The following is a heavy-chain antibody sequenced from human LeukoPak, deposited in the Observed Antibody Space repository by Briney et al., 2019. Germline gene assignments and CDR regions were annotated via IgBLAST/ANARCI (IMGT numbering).Heavy chain of an antibody. CDR3: ARGKTSQNIVTRKTYNWFDP. J-gene: IGHJ5*02. CDR1: GFTFSDYY. D-gene: IGHD2/OR15-2a*01. CDR2: ISSTSNYI. Sequence: GGSLRLSCAASGFTFSDYYMSWIRQAPGKGLEWVSSISSTSNYIYYADSVKGRFTISRDNAKNSLYLQMKSLRAEDTAVYYCARGKTSQNIVTRKTYNWFDPWGQGTLVTVSS. V-gene: IGHV3-11*06.